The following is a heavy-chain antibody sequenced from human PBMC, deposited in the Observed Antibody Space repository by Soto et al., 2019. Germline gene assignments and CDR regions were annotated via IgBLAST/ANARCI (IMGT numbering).Heavy chain of an antibody. D-gene: IGHD6-6*01. Sequence: SETLSLTCAVYGGSFSGYYWSWIRQPPGKGLEWIGEINHSGSTNYNPSLKSRVTISVDTSKNQFSLKLSSVTAADTAVYYCARLTIAARPSYYYYYMDVWGKGTTVTVSS. J-gene: IGHJ6*03. CDR3: ARLTIAARPSYYYYYMDV. CDR2: INHSGST. CDR1: GGSFSGYY. V-gene: IGHV4-34*01.